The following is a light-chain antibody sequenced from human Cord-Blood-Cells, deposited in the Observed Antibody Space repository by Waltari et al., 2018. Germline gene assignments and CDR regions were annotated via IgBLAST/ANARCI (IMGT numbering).Light chain of an antibody. CDR1: QSISSW. V-gene: IGKV1-5*01. CDR2: DAS. Sequence: DIHMTQSPSTLSASVGDRVTITCRASQSISSWLAWYQQKPGKAPKLLSYDASSLESGVPSRFSGSGSGTEFTLTISSLQPDDFATYYCQQYNSYSWTFGQGTKVEIK. CDR3: QQYNSYSWT. J-gene: IGKJ1*01.